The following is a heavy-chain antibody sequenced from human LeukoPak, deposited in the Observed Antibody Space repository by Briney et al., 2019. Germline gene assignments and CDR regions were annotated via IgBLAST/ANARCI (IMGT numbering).Heavy chain of an antibody. D-gene: IGHD4-11*01. CDR2: LNQDDSEE. Sequence: GGSLRLSCAASGLTVGNSYMNWVRQAPGKGLEWVANLNQDDSEENFVDSVKGRFSISRDNAKRSVFLQMNSLRAEDTAMYYCVRDRGYSTFDFWGQGTLVTVSS. CDR1: GLTVGNSY. V-gene: IGHV3-7*01. CDR3: VRDRGYSTFDF. J-gene: IGHJ4*02.